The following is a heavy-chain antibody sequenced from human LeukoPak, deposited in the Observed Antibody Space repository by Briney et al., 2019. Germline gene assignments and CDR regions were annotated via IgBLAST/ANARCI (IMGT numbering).Heavy chain of an antibody. V-gene: IGHV3-64*01. CDR3: AKAGSSGWSSSGGDY. J-gene: IGHJ4*02. D-gene: IGHD6-19*01. CDR1: GFTFSDYA. CDR2: ISSNGGNT. Sequence: PGRSLRLSCAASGFTFSDYAMPWVRQAPGKGLEFVSAISSNGGNTYYANSVKGRFTISRDNSKNTLFLQMNSLRAEDTAIYYCAKAGSSGWSSSGGDYWGQGALVTVSS.